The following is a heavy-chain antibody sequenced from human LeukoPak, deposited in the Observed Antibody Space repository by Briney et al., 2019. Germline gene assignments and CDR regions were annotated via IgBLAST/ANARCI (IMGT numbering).Heavy chain of an antibody. J-gene: IGHJ4*02. CDR2: IWYDGSNK. V-gene: IGHV3-33*03. D-gene: IGHD5-12*01. CDR1: GFTFSSYG. CDR3: ARRYSGYEDY. Sequence: GRSLRLSCAASGFTFSSYGMHWVRQAPGKGLEWVAVIWYDGSNKYYADSVKGRFTISRDNAKNTLYLQMNSLRAEDTAVYYCARRYSGYEDYWGQGTLVTVSS.